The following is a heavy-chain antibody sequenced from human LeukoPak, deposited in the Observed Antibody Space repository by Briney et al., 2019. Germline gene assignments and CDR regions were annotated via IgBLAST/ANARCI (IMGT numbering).Heavy chain of an antibody. V-gene: IGHV3-48*03. J-gene: IGHJ6*04. Sequence: GGSLRLSCAASGFTFSSYEMNWVRQAPGKGLEWVSYISSGSTIYYADSVKGRFTISRDNAKNSLYLQMNSLRAEDTAVYYCARDRITMVRGDGMDVWGKGTTVTVSS. CDR1: GFTFSSYE. CDR3: ARDRITMVRGDGMDV. D-gene: IGHD3-10*01. CDR2: ISSGSTI.